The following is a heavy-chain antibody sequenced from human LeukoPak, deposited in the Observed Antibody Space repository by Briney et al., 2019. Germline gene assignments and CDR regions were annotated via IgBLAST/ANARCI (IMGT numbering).Heavy chain of an antibody. CDR3: AKDSRTGSPRVFDY. CDR1: GFTFSSYA. CDR2: ISASGSST. J-gene: IGHJ4*02. Sequence: GGSLRLSCAASGFTFSSYARTWVRQAPGKGLEWVSTISASGSSTYYADSVQGRFTVSRDSSKNTLYLQMSSLRAEDTAVYYCAKDSRTGSPRVFDYWGQGILVIVSS. V-gene: IGHV3-23*01. D-gene: IGHD1-26*01.